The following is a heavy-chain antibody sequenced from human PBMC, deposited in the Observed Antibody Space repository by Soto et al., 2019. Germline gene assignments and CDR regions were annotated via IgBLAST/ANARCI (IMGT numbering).Heavy chain of an antibody. CDR1: GFTFSSYG. J-gene: IGHJ3*02. Sequence: QVQLVESGGGVVQPGRSLRLSCAASGFTFSSYGMHWVRQAPGKGLEWVAVIWYDGSNKYYADSVKGRFTISRDNSKKTLYLQMNSLRAEDTAVYYCARVNAYGYHDAFDIWGQGTMVTVSS. CDR3: ARVNAYGYHDAFDI. D-gene: IGHD5-12*01. CDR2: IWYDGSNK. V-gene: IGHV3-33*01.